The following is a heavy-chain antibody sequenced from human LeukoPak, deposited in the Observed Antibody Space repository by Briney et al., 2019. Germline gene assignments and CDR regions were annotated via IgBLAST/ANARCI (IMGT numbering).Heavy chain of an antibody. CDR1: GFTFSSYS. J-gene: IGHJ4*02. CDR2: ISSSSSYI. V-gene: IGHV3-21*01. D-gene: IGHD2-2*01. Sequence: SGGSLRLSCAASGFTFSSYSMNWVRQAPGKGLEWVSSISSSSSYIYYADSVKGRFTISRDNAKNSLYLQMNSLRAEDTAVYYCAAGYCSSTSCYPHTNPFDYWGQGTLVTVSS. CDR3: AAGYCSSTSCYPHTNPFDY.